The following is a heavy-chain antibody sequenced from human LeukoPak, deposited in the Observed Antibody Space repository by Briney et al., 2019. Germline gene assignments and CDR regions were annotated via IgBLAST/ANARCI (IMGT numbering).Heavy chain of an antibody. CDR1: GYTFTDYS. CDR2: MNPKNGVT. Sequence: GASVKVSCKASGYTFTDYSVHWVRQAPGQGLEWMGWMNPKNGVTNFAQKFQGRVSLTRDTAISTAYMEVNNLTSNDTAAYYCSRETWELLYYWGQGSLVTVSS. D-gene: IGHD1-26*01. CDR3: SRETWELLYY. J-gene: IGHJ4*02. V-gene: IGHV1-2*02.